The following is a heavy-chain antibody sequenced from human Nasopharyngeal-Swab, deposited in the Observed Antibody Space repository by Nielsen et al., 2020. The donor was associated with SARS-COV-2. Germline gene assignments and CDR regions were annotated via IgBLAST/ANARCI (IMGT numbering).Heavy chain of an antibody. D-gene: IGHD3-9*01. V-gene: IGHV4-39*01. CDR1: GGSISSYY. J-gene: IGHJ6*02. CDR2: IYYSGST. CDR3: ARTPDILTGYYYGMDV. Sequence: SETLSLTCTVSGGSISSYYWGWIRQPPGKGLEWIGSIYYSGSTYYNPSLRSRATISVDTSKNQFSLKLSSVTAADTAVYYCARTPDILTGYYYGMDVWGQGTTVTVSS.